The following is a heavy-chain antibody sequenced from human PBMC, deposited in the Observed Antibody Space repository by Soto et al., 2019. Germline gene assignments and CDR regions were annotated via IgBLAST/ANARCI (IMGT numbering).Heavy chain of an antibody. CDR2: IKQDGSEK. D-gene: IGHD2-15*01. J-gene: IGHJ3*02. Sequence: GSLRLSCAASGFTFSSYWMSWVRQAPGKGLEWVANIKQDGSEKYYVDSVKGRFTISRDNAKNSLYLQMNSLRAGDTAVYYCARGGYCSGGSCYSRAFDIWGQGTMVTVSS. CDR1: GFTFSSYW. CDR3: ARGGYCSGGSCYSRAFDI. V-gene: IGHV3-7*02.